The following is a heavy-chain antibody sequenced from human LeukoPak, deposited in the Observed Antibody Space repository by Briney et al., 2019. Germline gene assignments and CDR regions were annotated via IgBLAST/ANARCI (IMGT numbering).Heavy chain of an antibody. CDR1: GGTFTDYA. CDR2: IIPIFASA. J-gene: IGHJ4*02. D-gene: IGHD1-7*01. Sequence: GASVKVSSKASGGTFTDYAVSWVRQAPRQGLEWMGGIIPIFASANYAQKFQGRVTITTDESASTAYMELSSLRSDDTAIYSCARANWNYHHDYWGQGTLVTVSS. CDR3: ARANWNYHHDY. V-gene: IGHV1-69*05.